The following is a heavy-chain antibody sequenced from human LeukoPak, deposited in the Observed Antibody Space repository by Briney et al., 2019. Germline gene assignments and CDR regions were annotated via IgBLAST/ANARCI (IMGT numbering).Heavy chain of an antibody. CDR2: INPNSGGT. CDR3: ARARYYGSGSYQDY. V-gene: IGHV1-2*02. J-gene: IGHJ4*02. Sequence: ASVTVSCKASGYIFSGYYMHWVRQAPGQGLEWMGWINPNSGGTNYAQKFQGRVTMTSDTSISTAYMELSRLRSDDTAVYYCARARYYGSGSYQDYWGLGTLVTVSS. CDR1: GYIFSGYY. D-gene: IGHD3-10*01.